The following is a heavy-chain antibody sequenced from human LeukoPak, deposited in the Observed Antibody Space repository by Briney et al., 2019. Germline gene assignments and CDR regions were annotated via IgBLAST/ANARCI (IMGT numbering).Heavy chain of an antibody. J-gene: IGHJ4*02. CDR1: GGSFSGYF. Sequence: SETLSLTCAVYGGSFSGYFWTWIRQTPGKGLEWIGEIHRSGSPRYNPSLKSRVTVTVDTSRNQFSLKLRSVTAADTAVYFCARADRGHFASAYWGQGTLVTVSS. CDR2: IHRSGSP. CDR3: ARADRGHFASAY. V-gene: IGHV4-34*01. D-gene: IGHD3-10*01.